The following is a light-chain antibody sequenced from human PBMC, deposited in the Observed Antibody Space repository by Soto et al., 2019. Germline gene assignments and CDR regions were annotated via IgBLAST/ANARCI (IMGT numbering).Light chain of an antibody. J-gene: IGKJ4*01. CDR1: QSVRSSY. CDR2: DGS. Sequence: EIVLTQSPVTLSLSPGDRATLSCGASQSVRSSYVAWYQQKAGLAPRLLIYDGSSRASGIPDRFSGSGSGTDFALTIGRLEPEDVAVYYCQQYDSSAPLSFGGGTKVEMK. V-gene: IGKV3D-20*01. CDR3: QQYDSSAPLS.